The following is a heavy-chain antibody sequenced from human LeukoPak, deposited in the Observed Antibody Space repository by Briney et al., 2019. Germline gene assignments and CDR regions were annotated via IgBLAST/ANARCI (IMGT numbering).Heavy chain of an antibody. D-gene: IGHD2-21*01. CDR1: GDSISSHY. CDR2: IYDSGST. V-gene: IGHV4-59*11. Sequence: SETLSLTCTVSGDSISSHYWSWIRQPPGKGLEWIGYIYDSGSTNYNPSLKSRVTISVDTSKNQFSLKLSSVTAADTAVYYCARRGISQGYYMDVWGKGTTVTISS. J-gene: IGHJ6*03. CDR3: ARRGISQGYYMDV.